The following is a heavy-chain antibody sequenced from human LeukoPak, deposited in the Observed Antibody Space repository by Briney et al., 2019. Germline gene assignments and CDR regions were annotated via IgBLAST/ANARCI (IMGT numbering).Heavy chain of an antibody. J-gene: IGHJ4*02. D-gene: IGHD3-10*01. V-gene: IGHV3-23*01. CDR3: VKNGGVDY. CDR1: GFTFSSSA. Sequence: GGSLRLSCAASGFTFSSSAMSWVRQVPGKGLEWVSGISASGGSTYYADSVRGRFTISRDNSKNTLYLQMNSLRAEDTAVYFCVKNGGVDYWGQGTLVTVSS. CDR2: ISASGGST.